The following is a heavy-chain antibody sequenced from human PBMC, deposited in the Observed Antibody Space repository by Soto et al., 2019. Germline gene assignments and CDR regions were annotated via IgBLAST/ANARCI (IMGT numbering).Heavy chain of an antibody. CDR1: GFTFSDYY. J-gene: IGHJ4*02. Sequence: GGSLRLSCAASGFTFSDYYMSWIRHAPGKGLEWVSYISSSGSTIYDADSVKGRFTISRDNAKNSLYLQMNSLRAEDTAVYYCAKTGYDSSGWEHYFDYWGQGTLVTVSS. CDR2: ISSSGSTI. D-gene: IGHD3-22*01. V-gene: IGHV3-11*01. CDR3: AKTGYDSSGWEHYFDY.